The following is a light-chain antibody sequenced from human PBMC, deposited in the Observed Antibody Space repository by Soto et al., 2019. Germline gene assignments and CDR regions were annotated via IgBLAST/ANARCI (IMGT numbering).Light chain of an antibody. CDR3: LQYTHWPHT. CDR2: KVS. Sequence: DVVMTQSPLSLPVTLGQSASISSRSTAGLVYSNRNTFLEGLYVGRGQPPRRLIYKVSIRDSGVPDRFSGSGSGTGFALQISRVEAGDVGVYCCLQYTHWPHTFCQGTKVDIK. J-gene: IGKJ2*01. V-gene: IGKV2-30*01. CDR1: AGLVYSNRNTF.